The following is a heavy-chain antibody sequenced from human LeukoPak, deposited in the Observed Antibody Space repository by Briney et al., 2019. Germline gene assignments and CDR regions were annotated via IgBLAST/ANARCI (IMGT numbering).Heavy chain of an antibody. CDR3: ATSESQTRFDY. Sequence: GESLKISCKGSGYSFTTNWIGWVRQMPGKGVEWIGIIFPGDSDTTYSPSLQGQVTISADTSINTAYLQWSSLRASDTAMYYCATSESQTRFDYWGQGTPVTVSS. D-gene: IGHD1/OR15-1a*01. CDR2: IFPGDSDT. CDR1: GYSFTTNW. V-gene: IGHV5-51*01. J-gene: IGHJ4*02.